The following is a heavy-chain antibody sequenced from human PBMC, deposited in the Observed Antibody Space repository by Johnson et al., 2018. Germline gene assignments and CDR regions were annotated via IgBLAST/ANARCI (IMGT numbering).Heavy chain of an antibody. D-gene: IGHD3-22*01. V-gene: IGHV3-11*01. J-gene: IGHJ4*02. CDR3: ARISTTIGRGINYYDS. Sequence: QVQLVESGGGLVKPGGSLRLSCAASGFTFSDYYMTWIRQAPGKGLEWVSDIGSSGSDTYYEDSVRGRFTVSRDNARNSLYLQMNSLRAEDTAVYYCARISTTIGRGINYYDSWGQGTLVTVSS. CDR2: IGSSGSDT. CDR1: GFTFSDYY.